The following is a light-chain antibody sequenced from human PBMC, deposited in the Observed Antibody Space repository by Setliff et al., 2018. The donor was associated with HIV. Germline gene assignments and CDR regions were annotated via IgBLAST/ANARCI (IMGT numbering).Light chain of an antibody. CDR2: EVS. Sequence: ALTQPASVSGSPGQSITISCTGTSSDVGGYNYVSWYQQHPGKAPKLMIYEVSNRPSGVSNRFSGSKSGNTASLTISGLQAEDEADYYCSSYTNSIPYVFGTGTKVTVL. CDR3: SSYTNSIPYV. J-gene: IGLJ1*01. CDR1: SSDVGGYNY. V-gene: IGLV2-14*01.